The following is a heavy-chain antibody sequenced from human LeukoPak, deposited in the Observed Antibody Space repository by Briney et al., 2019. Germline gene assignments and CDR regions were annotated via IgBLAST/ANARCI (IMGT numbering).Heavy chain of an antibody. Sequence: GGSLRLSCAPSGFTFSSYGMHWVRQAPGKGLEWVAVIWYDGSNKYYADSVKGRFTISRDNSKNTLYLQMNSLRAEDTAVYYCARDYDSSGFDYWGQGTLVTVSS. J-gene: IGHJ4*02. D-gene: IGHD3-22*01. CDR2: IWYDGSNK. CDR1: GFTFSSYG. CDR3: ARDYDSSGFDY. V-gene: IGHV3-33*01.